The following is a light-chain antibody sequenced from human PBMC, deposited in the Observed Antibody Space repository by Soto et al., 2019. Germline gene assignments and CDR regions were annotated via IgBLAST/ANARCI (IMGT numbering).Light chain of an antibody. J-gene: IGKJ4*01. CDR3: QQSISAPLT. V-gene: IGKV1-39*01. Sequence: DIQMTQSPSSLSASVGDRVTITCRASQSISIYLNWYQQKLGEAPKLLIYAASSLQSGVPSRFSGSGSGTDFTLTISSLQPEESASYFCQQSISAPLTFGGGTKVEIK. CDR2: AAS. CDR1: QSISIY.